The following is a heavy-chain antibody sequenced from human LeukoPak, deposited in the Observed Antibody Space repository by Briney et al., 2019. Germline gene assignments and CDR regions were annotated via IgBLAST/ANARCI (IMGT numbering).Heavy chain of an antibody. CDR2: IIPIFGTA. D-gene: IGHD4-17*01. V-gene: IGHV1-69*06. CDR1: GGTFSSYA. CDR3: ASPYDYGDYWY. Sequence: SVKVSCKASGGTFSSYAISWVRQAPGQGLEWMGGIIPIFGTANYAQKFQGRVTITADKSTSTAYMELSSLRSEDTAVYYCASPYDYGDYWYWGQGTLVTVSS. J-gene: IGHJ4*02.